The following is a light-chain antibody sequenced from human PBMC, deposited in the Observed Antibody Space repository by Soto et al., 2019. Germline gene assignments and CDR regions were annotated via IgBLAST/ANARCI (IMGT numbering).Light chain of an antibody. CDR3: QQYNSYPWT. J-gene: IGKJ1*01. V-gene: IGKV1-39*01. Sequence: DIQMTQSPSSLSASVGDRVTITCRASQSISSYLNWYQQKPGEAPKLLIYAASSLQSGVPSRFSGSGSGTEFTLTISSLQPDDFATYYCQQYNSYPWTFGQGTKVDI. CDR1: QSISSY. CDR2: AAS.